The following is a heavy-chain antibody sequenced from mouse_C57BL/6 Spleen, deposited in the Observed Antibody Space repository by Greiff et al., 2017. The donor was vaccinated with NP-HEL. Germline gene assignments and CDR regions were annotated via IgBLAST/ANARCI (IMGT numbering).Heavy chain of an antibody. CDR2: IDPNSGGT. D-gene: IGHD1-1*01. V-gene: IGHV1-72*01. Sequence: QVQLQQSGAELVKPGASVKLSCKASGYTFTSYWMHWVKQRPGRGLEWIGRIDPNSGGTKYNEKFKSTATLTVDKPSSTAYMQLSSLTSEDSAVYYCARSFIPTVVAPLDYGGQGTTLTVSS. J-gene: IGHJ2*01. CDR3: ARSFIPTVVAPLDY. CDR1: GYTFTSYW.